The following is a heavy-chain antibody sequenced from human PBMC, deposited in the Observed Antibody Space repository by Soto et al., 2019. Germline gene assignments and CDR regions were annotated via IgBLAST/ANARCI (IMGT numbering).Heavy chain of an antibody. CDR2: IYSGGNT. J-gene: IGHJ3*02. CDR3: ARPVAEAYSDAFDI. Sequence: QVVESGGGLVHSGGSLRLSCAASGFTVSTNNMNWVRQAPGKGLEWFSVIYSGGNTYYTDSVKGRFIVSRDNSKNAVFLQMNILRDDDTAVYYCARPVAEAYSDAFDIWGQGTMVTVSS. V-gene: IGHV3-66*01. D-gene: IGHD6-19*01. CDR1: GFTVSTNN.